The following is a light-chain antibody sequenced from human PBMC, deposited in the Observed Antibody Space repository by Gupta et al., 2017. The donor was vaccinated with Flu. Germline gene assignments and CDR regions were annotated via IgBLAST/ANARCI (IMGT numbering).Light chain of an antibody. J-gene: IGLJ1*01. CDR1: RGDIGDYKY. CDR3: SSYATTDTLV. V-gene: IGLV2-14*01. Sequence: TRGDIGDYKYVSWYQQYPGKAPKLIIYEVTNRPSRVSSRFSGSKSGNTASLTISGLQAEDEGDYFCSSYATTDTLVFGSGNTVTV. CDR2: EVT.